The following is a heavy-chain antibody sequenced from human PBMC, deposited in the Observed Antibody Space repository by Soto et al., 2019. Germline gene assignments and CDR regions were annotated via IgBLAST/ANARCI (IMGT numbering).Heavy chain of an antibody. J-gene: IGHJ4*02. CDR1: GYSFTNYW. V-gene: IGHV5-10-1*01. D-gene: IGHD4-17*01. CDR2: IDASDSYT. Sequence: GESLKISCKGSGYSFTNYWISWVRQMPAKCLEWMGRIDASDSYTNYSRSYQAHVTLSADKSISSAYLHWSSLKASDAAMYLCAKLSTGTTVLFEPDYWGQGTLVTVSS. CDR3: AKLSTGTTVLFEPDY.